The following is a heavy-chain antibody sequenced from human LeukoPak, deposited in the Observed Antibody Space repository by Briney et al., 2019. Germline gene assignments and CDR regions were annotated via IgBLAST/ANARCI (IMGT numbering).Heavy chain of an antibody. J-gene: IGHJ4*02. Sequence: SQTLSLTCAISGDSVSRNSGAWNWIRQSPSRGLEWLGRTYYRSKWYNDYAESVKSRINIKPDTSRNQFSLQLNSVTPEDTAVYYCVRDQAGLDYWGQGTLVTVSS. CDR2: TYYRSKWYN. D-gene: IGHD6-13*01. V-gene: IGHV6-1*01. CDR1: GDSVSRNSGA. CDR3: VRDQAGLDY.